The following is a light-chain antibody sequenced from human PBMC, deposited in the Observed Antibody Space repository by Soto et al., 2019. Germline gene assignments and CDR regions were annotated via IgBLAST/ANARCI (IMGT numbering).Light chain of an antibody. Sequence: QSALTQPRSVSGSPGQSVTISCTGTSSNVGGYNYVSWYQQHPGKAPKLMIYDVTERPSGVPDRFSGSKSGNTASLTISGLQAEDEADYYCCSYAGGYTDVLGTGTKLTVL. CDR1: SSNVGGYNY. V-gene: IGLV2-11*01. CDR2: DVT. CDR3: CSYAGGYTDV. J-gene: IGLJ1*01.